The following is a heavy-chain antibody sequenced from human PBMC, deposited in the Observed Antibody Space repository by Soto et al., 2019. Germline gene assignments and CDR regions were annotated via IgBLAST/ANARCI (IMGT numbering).Heavy chain of an antibody. V-gene: IGHV1-3*01. Sequence: QVQLVQSGAEVKKPGASVKVSCKASGYTFTSYAMHWVRQAPGQRLEWMGWINAGNGNTKYSQKLQGRVTITRDTSACTAYMELSSLRSEDTAVYYCARGVAGPLHWFDPWGQGTLVTVSS. D-gene: IGHD6-19*01. CDR2: INAGNGNT. J-gene: IGHJ5*02. CDR3: ARGVAGPLHWFDP. CDR1: GYTFTSYA.